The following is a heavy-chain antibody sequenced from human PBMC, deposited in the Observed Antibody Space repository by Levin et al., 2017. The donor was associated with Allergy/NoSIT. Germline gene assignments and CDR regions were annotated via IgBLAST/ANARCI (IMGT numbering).Heavy chain of an antibody. D-gene: IGHD6-13*01. V-gene: IGHV3-43*01. CDR3: AKATVPAAGPYYYGMDV. Sequence: GGSLRLSCAASGFTFHHYTMHWVRQAPGKGLEWVSLISWAGDITYYADSVKGRFTISRDNSKNSLYLQMSSLRTEDTALYYCAKATVPAAGPYYYGMDVWGRGTTVTVSS. CDR2: ISWAGDIT. CDR1: GFTFHHYT. J-gene: IGHJ6*02.